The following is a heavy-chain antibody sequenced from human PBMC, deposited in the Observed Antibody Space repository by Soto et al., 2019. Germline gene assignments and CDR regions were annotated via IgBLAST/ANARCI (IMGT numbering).Heavy chain of an antibody. V-gene: IGHV1-69*01. CDR1: GGTFSSYA. Sequence: QVQLVQSGAEVKKPGSSVKVSCKASGGTFSSYAISWVRQAPGQGLEWMGGIIPIFGTANYAQKFQGRVTITADESTRTACIEQSSLGSEDTAVDYCARSSRGGPTWIQLGCDPWGQGTLVTVSS. CDR2: IIPIFGTA. D-gene: IGHD5-18*01. CDR3: ARSSRGGPTWIQLGCDP. J-gene: IGHJ5*02.